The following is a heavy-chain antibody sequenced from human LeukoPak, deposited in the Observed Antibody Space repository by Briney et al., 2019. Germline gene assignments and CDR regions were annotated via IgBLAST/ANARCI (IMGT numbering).Heavy chain of an antibody. CDR3: ARGKSYGMDV. J-gene: IGHJ6*02. V-gene: IGHV1-3*01. Sequence: ASVKVSCKASGGTFSSYAISWVRQAPGQGLEWMGWINAGNGNTKYSQKFQGRVTITRDTSASTAYMELSSLRSEDTAVYYCARGKSYGMDVWGQGTTVTVSS. CDR1: GGTFSSYA. CDR2: INAGNGNT.